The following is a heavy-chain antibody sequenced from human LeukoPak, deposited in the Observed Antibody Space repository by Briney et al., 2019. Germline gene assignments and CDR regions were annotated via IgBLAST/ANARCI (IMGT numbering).Heavy chain of an antibody. CDR2: ISSTSRYI. J-gene: IGHJ4*02. CDR3: ARVELYTLDY. Sequence: PGGSLRLSCAASGFTFGSYSMNWVRKVPGKGLQWVSSISSTSRYIYYLDSVKGRFTVSRDNAKNSLYLQMNSLRAEDTAVYYCARVELYTLDYWGQGTLVTVSS. V-gene: IGHV3-21*01. CDR1: GFTFGSYS. D-gene: IGHD3-3*01.